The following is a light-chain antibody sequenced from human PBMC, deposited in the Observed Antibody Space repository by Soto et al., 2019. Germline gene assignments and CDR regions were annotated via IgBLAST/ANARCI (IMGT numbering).Light chain of an antibody. J-gene: IGKJ4*01. V-gene: IGKV3-20*01. CDR3: QHYGRSPLT. CDR1: QSVNGND. Sequence: DIVLTQSPETLSLCPGERATLSCRASQSVNGNDFAWYQQKPGQAPRLLIFGAFSRATGIPDKFSGSASGREFTLTIDRLEPEDFAVYYCQHYGRSPLTFGGGTKVEIK. CDR2: GAF.